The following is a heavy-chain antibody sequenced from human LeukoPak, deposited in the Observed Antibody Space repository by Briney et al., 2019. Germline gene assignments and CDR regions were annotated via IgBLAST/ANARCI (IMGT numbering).Heavy chain of an antibody. CDR1: GFTVSSNY. CDR3: ARDRQGGYPDY. V-gene: IGHV3-66*01. D-gene: IGHD2-2*01. J-gene: IGHJ4*02. Sequence: PGGSLRLSCAASGFTVSSNYMSWVRQAPGKGLEWVSVIYSGGSTYYADSVKGRFTISRDNSKSTLYLQMNSLRAEDTAVYYCARDRQGGYPDYWGQGTLVTVSS. CDR2: IYSGGST.